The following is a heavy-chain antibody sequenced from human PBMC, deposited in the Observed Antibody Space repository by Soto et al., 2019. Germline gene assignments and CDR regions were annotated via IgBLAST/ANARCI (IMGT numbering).Heavy chain of an antibody. CDR2: IDPSDSYT. V-gene: IGHV5-10-1*01. J-gene: IGHJ6*02. D-gene: IGHD3-10*01. CDR3: AIPARGYYYGMDV. CDR1: GYSFTSYW. Sequence: PGEYLKISWKGSGYSFTSYWISWVRQMPGKGLEWMGRIDPSDSYTNYSPSFQGHVTISADKSISTAYLQLSSLKASDTSMYYCAIPARGYYYGMDVWGQGTTVTFSS.